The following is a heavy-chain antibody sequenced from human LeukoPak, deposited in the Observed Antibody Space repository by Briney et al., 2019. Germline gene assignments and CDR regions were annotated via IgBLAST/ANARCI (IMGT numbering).Heavy chain of an antibody. V-gene: IGHV4-59*01. CDR2: IYYSGST. CDR3: ARGDYNFWSGYYNG. D-gene: IGHD3-3*01. Sequence: SETLSLTCTVSGGSISSYYWSWIRQPPGKGLEWIGYIYYSGSTNYNPSLKSRVTISVDTSKNQFSIKLSSVTAADTAVYDCARGDYNFWSGYYNGWGQGTLVTASS. J-gene: IGHJ4*02. CDR1: GGSISSYY.